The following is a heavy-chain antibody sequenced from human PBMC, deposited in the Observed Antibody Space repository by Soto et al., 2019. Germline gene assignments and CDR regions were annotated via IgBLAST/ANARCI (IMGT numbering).Heavy chain of an antibody. D-gene: IGHD4-17*01. J-gene: IGHJ4*02. CDR2: ISSSSSYI. V-gene: IGHV3-21*01. CDR1: GFTFSSYS. Sequence: EVQLVESGGGLVKPGGSLRLSCAASGFTFSSYSMNWVRQAPGKGLEWVSSISSSSSYIYYADSVKGRFTISRDNAKNALYLQMNSRSAEDTAVYYCARPGDGDYGGGFDCWGQGTLVTVSS. CDR3: ARPGDGDYGGGFDC.